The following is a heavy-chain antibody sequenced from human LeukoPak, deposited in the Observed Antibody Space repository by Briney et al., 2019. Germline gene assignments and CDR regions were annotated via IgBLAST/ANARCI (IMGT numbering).Heavy chain of an antibody. CDR1: GYTFTGYY. D-gene: IGHD3-22*01. CDR2: FNPNSGGT. CDR3: ASGRYFYDSSGYSPLDY. J-gene: IGHJ4*02. V-gene: IGHV1-2*02. Sequence: GASVKVSCKASGYTFTGYYMHWVRQAPGQGLEWMGWFNPNSGGTNYAQKFQGRVTMCRDTSISTAYMELSRLRSDDTAVYYCASGRYFYDSSGYSPLDYWGQGTLVTVSS.